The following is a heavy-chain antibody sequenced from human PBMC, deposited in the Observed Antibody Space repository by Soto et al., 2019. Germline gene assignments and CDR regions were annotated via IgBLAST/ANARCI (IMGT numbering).Heavy chain of an antibody. J-gene: IGHJ4*02. Sequence: LRLSCAASGFTFSIFSMNWVRQAPGKGLEWVSYIDSRTTTIYYADSVKGRFTISRDNARNSLYLQMNSLRDEDTAVYYCARQTWDYHSSNFDYWGLGTLVTVSS. CDR3: ARQTWDYHSSNFDY. D-gene: IGHD3-16*01. CDR2: IDSRTTTI. CDR1: GFTFSIFS. V-gene: IGHV3-48*02.